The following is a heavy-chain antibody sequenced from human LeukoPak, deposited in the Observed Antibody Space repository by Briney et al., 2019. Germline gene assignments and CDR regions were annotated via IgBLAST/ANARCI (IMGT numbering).Heavy chain of an antibody. D-gene: IGHD3-22*01. CDR3: ARLFLPYYYDSSGYYEFDY. CDR2: IYPGDSDT. J-gene: IGHJ4*02. CDR1: GYSFTSYW. V-gene: IGHV5-51*01. Sequence: GESLKISCKGSGYSFTSYWIGWVRQMPGKGLEWMGIIYPGDSDTRYSRSFQGQVTISADKSISTAYLQWSSLKASDTAMYYCARLFLPYYYDSSGYYEFDYWGQGTLVTVSS.